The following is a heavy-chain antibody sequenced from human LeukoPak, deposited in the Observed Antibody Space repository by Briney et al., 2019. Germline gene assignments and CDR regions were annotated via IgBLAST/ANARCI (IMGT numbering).Heavy chain of an antibody. CDR3: ARPLRSFITYDPFHI. D-gene: IGHD1-26*01. CDR1: GDSITSYY. Sequence: SETLSLTCTVSGDSITSYYWSWIRQPPGKGLEWIGYIYYTSITNYNPSLKSRVTISVDTSKNQFSLRLSSVTAADTAVYYCARPLRSFITYDPFHIWGQGTMVTVSS. V-gene: IGHV4-59*08. J-gene: IGHJ3*02. CDR2: IYYTSIT.